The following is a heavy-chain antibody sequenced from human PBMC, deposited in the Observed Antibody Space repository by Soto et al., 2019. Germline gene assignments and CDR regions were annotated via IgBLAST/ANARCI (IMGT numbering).Heavy chain of an antibody. Sequence: QVQLVQSGAEVKKPGASVKVSCKASGYTFTSHKINWVRQATGQGLEWMGWMDPDSGKTAYVQKFKGRVTMTRNTSIGTAYMELNSLRSEDTAMYYCARQHYDYWGGFNWFDPWGQGTLVNVSS. D-gene: IGHD3-3*01. CDR1: GYTFTSHK. CDR2: MDPDSGKT. J-gene: IGHJ5*02. CDR3: ARQHYDYWGGFNWFDP. V-gene: IGHV1-8*01.